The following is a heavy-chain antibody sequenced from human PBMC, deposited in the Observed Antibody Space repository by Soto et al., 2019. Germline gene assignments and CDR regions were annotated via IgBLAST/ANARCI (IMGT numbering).Heavy chain of an antibody. J-gene: IGHJ5*02. V-gene: IGHV4-31*03. CDR2: IYYSGST. D-gene: IGHD4-17*01. Sequence: SETLSLTCTVSGGSISSGGYYWSWIRQHPGKGLEWIGYIYYSGSTYYNPSLKSRVTISVGTSKNQFSLKLSSVTAADTAVYYCAREGYSYVYGDPPRFDPWGQGTLVTVSS. CDR1: GGSISSGGYY. CDR3: AREGYSYVYGDPPRFDP.